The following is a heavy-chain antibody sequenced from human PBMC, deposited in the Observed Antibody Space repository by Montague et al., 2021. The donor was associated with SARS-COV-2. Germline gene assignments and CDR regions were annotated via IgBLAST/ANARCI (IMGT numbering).Heavy chain of an antibody. CDR1: GFTFSTYP. CDR3: ASSYIPNKYYEVY. D-gene: IGHD2/OR15-2a*01. J-gene: IGHJ4*02. V-gene: IGHV3-23*01. CDR2: LGAGVSST. Sequence: SLRLSCAASGFTFSTYPMHWVRQAPGKGLEWVSSLGAGVSSTFYADSVKGRFTVSRDNSKNTLYLQMNSLRAEDTAVYYCASSYIPNKYYEVYWGQGTLVTVSS.